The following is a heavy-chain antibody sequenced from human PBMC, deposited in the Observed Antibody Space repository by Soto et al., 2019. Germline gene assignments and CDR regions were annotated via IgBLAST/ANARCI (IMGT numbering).Heavy chain of an antibody. CDR3: ARESDPPNSGYDS. CDR2: IYYSGST. CDR1: GGFISSGGYY. J-gene: IGHJ4*02. D-gene: IGHD5-12*01. Sequence: PSETMSLTCTVSGGFISSGGYYWSWIRQHAGKCLEWIRYIYYSGSTYYNPSLKSRVTISVDTSKNQFSLKLSSVTAADTAVYYCARESDPPNSGYDSWGQGTLVTVSS. V-gene: IGHV4-31*03.